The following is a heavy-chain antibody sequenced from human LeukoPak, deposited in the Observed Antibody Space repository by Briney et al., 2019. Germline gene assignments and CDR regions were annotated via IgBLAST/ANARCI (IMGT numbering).Heavy chain of an antibody. CDR3: ARVAGSRLDY. CDR2: IWYDGSKE. CDR1: GFILSSYG. V-gene: IGHV3-33*01. D-gene: IGHD6-13*01. J-gene: IGHJ4*02. Sequence: GGSLRLSCAASGFILSSYGIHWVRQAPGQGLEWVAVIWYDGSKEYYSDSVKGRFTVSRDNSKNTAYLQMNSLRAEDTAVHYCARVAGSRLDYWGPGALVTVSS.